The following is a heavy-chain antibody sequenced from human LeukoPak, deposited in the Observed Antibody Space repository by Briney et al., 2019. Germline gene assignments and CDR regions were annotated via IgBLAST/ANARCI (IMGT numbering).Heavy chain of an antibody. CDR3: ARDIYDSSGRRYYYYYGMDV. J-gene: IGHJ6*02. Sequence: ASVKVSCKASGYTFTSYGISWVRQAPGQGLEWMGWINAGNGNTKYSQKFQGRVTITRDTSASTAYMELSSLRSEDTAVYYCARDIYDSSGRRYYYYYGMDVWGQGTTVTVSS. D-gene: IGHD3-22*01. CDR2: INAGNGNT. V-gene: IGHV1-3*01. CDR1: GYTFTSYG.